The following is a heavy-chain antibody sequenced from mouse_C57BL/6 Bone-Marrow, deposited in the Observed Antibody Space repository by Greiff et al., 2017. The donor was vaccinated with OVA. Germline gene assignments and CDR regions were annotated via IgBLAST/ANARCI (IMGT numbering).Heavy chain of an antibody. CDR3: ARDQTLYAMDY. V-gene: IGHV3-6*01. CDR2: ISYDGSN. Sequence: EVKVEESGPGLVKPSQSLSLTCSVTGYSITSGYYWNWIRQFPGNKLEWMGYISYDGSNNYNPSLKNRISITRDTSKNQFFLKLNSVTTEDTATYYCARDQTLYAMDYWGQGTSVTVSS. CDR1: GYSITSGYY. J-gene: IGHJ4*01.